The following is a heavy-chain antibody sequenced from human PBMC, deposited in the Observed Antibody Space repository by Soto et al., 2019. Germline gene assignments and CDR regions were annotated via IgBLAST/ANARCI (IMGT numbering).Heavy chain of an antibody. V-gene: IGHV3-53*01. CDR2: IYSGGST. J-gene: IGHJ6*02. Sequence: GGSLRLSCAASGFTVSSNYMSWVRQAPGKGLEWVSVIYSGGSTYYADSVKGRFTISRDNSKNTLYLQMNSLRAEDTAVYYCARDSPHYYGMDLWGQGTTVTVSS. CDR3: ARDSPHYYGMDL. CDR1: GFTVSSNY.